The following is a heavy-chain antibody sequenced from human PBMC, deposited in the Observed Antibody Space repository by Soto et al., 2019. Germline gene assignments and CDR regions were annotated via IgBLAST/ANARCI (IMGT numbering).Heavy chain of an antibody. V-gene: IGHV1-69*01. CDR1: GGTFSSYA. D-gene: IGHD3-22*01. CDR3: ARAKEATYYDSSGYYSDAFDI. CDR2: IIPIFGTA. Sequence: QVQLVQSGAEVKKPGSSVKVSCKASGGTFSSYAISWVRQAPGPGLEWMGGIIPIFGTANYAQKFQGRVTNTADETTSTAYMELSSLRSEDTAVYYCARAKEATYYDSSGYYSDAFDIWGQGTMVTVSS. J-gene: IGHJ3*02.